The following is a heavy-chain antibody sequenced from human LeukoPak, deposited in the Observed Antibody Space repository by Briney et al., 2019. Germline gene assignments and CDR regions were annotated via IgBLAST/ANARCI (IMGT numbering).Heavy chain of an antibody. CDR2: IWYDGSNK. Sequence: GGSLRLSCAASGFTFSSYAMHWVRQAPGKGLEWVAVIWYDGSNKYYADSVKGRFTISRDNSKNTLYLQMNSLRAEDTAVYYCARDPATPVSVVGASYYFDYWGQGTLVTVSS. CDR1: GFTFSSYA. CDR3: ARDPATPVSVVGASYYFDY. V-gene: IGHV3-33*08. J-gene: IGHJ4*02. D-gene: IGHD2-15*01.